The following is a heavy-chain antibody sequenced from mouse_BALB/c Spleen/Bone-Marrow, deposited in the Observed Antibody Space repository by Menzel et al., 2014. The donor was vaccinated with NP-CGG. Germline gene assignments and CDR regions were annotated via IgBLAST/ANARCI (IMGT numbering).Heavy chain of an antibody. J-gene: IGHJ2*01. CDR1: GFNIKDTY. V-gene: IGHV14-3*02. CDR2: IDPANGNT. CDR3: ANYYYGYYFDF. Sequence: EVQLQESGAELVKPGASVKLSCTASGFNIKDTYMHWVKQRPEQSLEWIGRIDPANGNTKYDPKFQDKATITADTSSNTAYLQLSSLTSEDTAVYYCANYYYGYYFDFWGQGTTLTVSS. D-gene: IGHD1-1*01.